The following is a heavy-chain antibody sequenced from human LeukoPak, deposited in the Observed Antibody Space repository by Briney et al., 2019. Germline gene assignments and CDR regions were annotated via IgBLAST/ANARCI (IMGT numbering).Heavy chain of an antibody. V-gene: IGHV3-9*02. J-gene: IGHJ4*02. Sequence: GGSLRLSCAASGFTSDDYAMHWVRQAPGKGLEWVSGISWNSASIGYADSVKGRFTLTRDNANNPLYLQMNSLSAEDTALYYCAKDKRLAPYYFDYWGQGTLVTVSS. CDR3: AKDKRLAPYYFDY. CDR1: GFTSDDYA. CDR2: ISWNSASI. D-gene: IGHD3-9*01.